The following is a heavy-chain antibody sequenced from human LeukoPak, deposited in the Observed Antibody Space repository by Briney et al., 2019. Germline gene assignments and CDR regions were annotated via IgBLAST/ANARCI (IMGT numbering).Heavy chain of an antibody. Sequence: SQTLSLTCTVSGGSISSGSYYWSWIRQPPGKGLEWIGEINHSGSTNYNPSLKSRVTISVDTSKNQFSLKLSSVTAADTAVYYCARGGRPRGTRGAFDIWGQGTMVTVSS. V-gene: IGHV4-39*07. J-gene: IGHJ3*02. D-gene: IGHD3-10*01. CDR3: ARGGRPRGTRGAFDI. CDR2: INHSGST. CDR1: GGSISSGSYY.